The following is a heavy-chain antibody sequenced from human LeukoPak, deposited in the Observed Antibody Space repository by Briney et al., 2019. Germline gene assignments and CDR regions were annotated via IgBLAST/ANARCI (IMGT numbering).Heavy chain of an antibody. CDR3: ARDPIYGDADLDS. J-gene: IGHJ4*02. V-gene: IGHV3-74*01. Sequence: GGSLRLSCAASGFTFSNYWMHWVRQAPGKGLVWVSRIKNDGTITTYADSVKGRFTISRDNAKNTLYLQMNSLRAEDTAVCYCARDPIYGDADLDSWGQGTLVTVSS. CDR2: IKNDGTIT. D-gene: IGHD2/OR15-2a*01. CDR1: GFTFSNYW.